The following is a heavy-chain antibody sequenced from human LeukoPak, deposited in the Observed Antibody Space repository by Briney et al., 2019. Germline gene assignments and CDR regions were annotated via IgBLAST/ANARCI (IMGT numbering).Heavy chain of an antibody. V-gene: IGHV3-23*01. CDR1: GFTLSSYA. CDR2: ISSSAGNT. Sequence: GRSLRLSCAASGFTLSSYAISWVRQAPGKGLEWVSGISSSAGNTNYADSVKGRFTIPRDSSKHTLYLQMNSLRVEDTAVYYCAKAQLRVTTGIDGWGQGTLVTVS. J-gene: IGHJ4*02. CDR3: AKAQLRVTTGIDG. D-gene: IGHD4-17*01.